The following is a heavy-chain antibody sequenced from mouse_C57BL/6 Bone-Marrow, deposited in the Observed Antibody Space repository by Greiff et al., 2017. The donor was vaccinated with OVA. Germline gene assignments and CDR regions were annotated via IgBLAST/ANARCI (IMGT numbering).Heavy chain of an antibody. CDR3: ARRLGWWFDD. V-gene: IGHV1-50*01. J-gene: IGHJ2*01. D-gene: IGHD1-1*02. CDR1: GYTFTSYW. Sequence: QVQLQQPGAELVKPGASVKLSCKASGYTFTSYWMQWVKQRPGQGLEWIGEIDPSDSYTNYNQKFKGKATLTVDTSSSTAYMQLSSLTSEDSAVYDGARRLGWWFDDWGQGTTLTVSS. CDR2: IDPSDSYT.